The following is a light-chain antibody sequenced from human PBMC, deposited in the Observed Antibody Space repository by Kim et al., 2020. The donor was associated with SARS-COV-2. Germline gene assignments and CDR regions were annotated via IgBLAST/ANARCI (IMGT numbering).Light chain of an antibody. V-gene: IGKV2-30*01. J-gene: IGKJ2*03. Sequence: QPAPTPCKSSQSLVYSDRDTYLDLFQQRPGQSPRRLIYNVSNRDSGVPDRFSGSGSGTDFTLKISRVKAEDVGVYYCMQATYWPYSFGRGTKLEI. CDR2: NVS. CDR3: MQATYWPYS. CDR1: QSLVYSDRDTY.